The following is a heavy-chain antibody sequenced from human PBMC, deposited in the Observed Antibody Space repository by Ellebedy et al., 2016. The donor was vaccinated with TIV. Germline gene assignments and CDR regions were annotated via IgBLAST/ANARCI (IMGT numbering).Heavy chain of an antibody. CDR2: IKSKSDGGTT. D-gene: IGHD3-16*02. CDR1: GFTFSNAW. Sequence: GGSLRLSXAASGFTFSNAWMNWVRRAPGKGLEWVGRIKSKSDGGTTAYAAPVQGRFTISRDESKNTLYLQMNSLKTGDTAVYYCTTSYYDYMWGTYRYTPDVWGQGTTVTVSS. J-gene: IGHJ6*02. V-gene: IGHV3-15*07. CDR3: TTSYYDYMWGTYRYTPDV.